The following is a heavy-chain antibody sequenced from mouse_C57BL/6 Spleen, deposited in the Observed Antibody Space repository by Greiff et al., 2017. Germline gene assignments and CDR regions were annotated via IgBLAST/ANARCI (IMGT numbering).Heavy chain of an antibody. CDR3: TREGLRQGGFDY. D-gene: IGHD2-4*01. Sequence: EVMLVESGEGLVKPGGSLKLSCAASGFTFSSYAMSWVRQTPEKRLEWVAYISSGGDYIYYADTVKGRFTISRDNARNTLYLQMSSLKSEDTAMYYCTREGLRQGGFDYWGQGTTLTVSS. CDR2: ISSGGDYI. J-gene: IGHJ2*01. V-gene: IGHV5-9-1*02. CDR1: GFTFSSYA.